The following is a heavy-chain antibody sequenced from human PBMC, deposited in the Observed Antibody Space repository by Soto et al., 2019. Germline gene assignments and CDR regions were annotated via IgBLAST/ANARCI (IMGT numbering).Heavy chain of an antibody. V-gene: IGHV3-53*01. Sequence: DVQLVKSGGGLIQPGGSLRLSCAASGITATNGHMSWVRQAPGKGLEWVSVIYSDDNTYYADSVKGRFTISRDTSKNTVYLQMNSLRAEDTAVYYCARDWNGDKYFDFWDQGSLVNVSS. CDR1: GITATNGH. CDR2: IYSDDNT. CDR3: ARDWNGDKYFDF. J-gene: IGHJ4*02. D-gene: IGHD4-17*01.